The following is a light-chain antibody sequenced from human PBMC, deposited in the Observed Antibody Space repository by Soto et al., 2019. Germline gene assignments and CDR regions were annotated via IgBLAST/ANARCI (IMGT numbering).Light chain of an antibody. V-gene: IGKV1-6*01. CDR2: VAS. Sequence: IQMTQSPSSLLASVGDRVTITRRASQGIANELGWYQQKPGQAPKLLINVASSLQSGVPSRFRGSGSGTDCTLTISSLQTEDSATHYCLQDYTYPWTFGQGTQVEI. CDR1: QGIANE. J-gene: IGKJ1*01. CDR3: LQDYTYPWT.